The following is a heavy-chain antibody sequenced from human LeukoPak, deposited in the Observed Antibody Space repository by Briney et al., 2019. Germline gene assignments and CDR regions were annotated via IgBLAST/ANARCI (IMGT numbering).Heavy chain of an antibody. CDR2: ITWNSDNI. D-gene: IGHD3-10*01. CDR1: GFTFDDYA. CDR3: AKDTSVLLWFGEYFDY. V-gene: IGHV3-9*01. Sequence: HAGGSLRLSCAASGFTFDDYAMHWVRHAPGKGLEWVSGITWNSDNIEYADSVKGRFTISRDNAKNSLYLQMNSLRAEDTAVYYCAKDTSVLLWFGEYFDYWGQGTLVTVSS. J-gene: IGHJ4*02.